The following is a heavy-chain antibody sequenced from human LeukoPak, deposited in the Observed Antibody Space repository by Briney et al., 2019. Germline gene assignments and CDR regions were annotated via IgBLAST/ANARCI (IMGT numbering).Heavy chain of an antibody. CDR1: GFTFSDYY. V-gene: IGHV3-11*01. CDR3: ANKPSWIQQNTGDAFDI. CDR2: ISSSGSTI. Sequence: GGSLRLSCAASGFTFSDYYMSWIRQAPGKGLEWVSHISSSGSTIYYADSVKGRFTISRDNAKNSLYLQMNSLRAEDTAVYYCANKPSWIQQNTGDAFDIWGQGTMVTVSS. D-gene: IGHD5-18*01. J-gene: IGHJ3*02.